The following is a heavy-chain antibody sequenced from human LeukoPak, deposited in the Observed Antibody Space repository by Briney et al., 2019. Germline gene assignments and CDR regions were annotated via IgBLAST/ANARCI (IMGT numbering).Heavy chain of an antibody. CDR2: IKSKTDGGTT. V-gene: IGHV3-15*01. CDR3: TTDWALSLSMIAVVINGEGY. D-gene: IGHD3-22*01. J-gene: IGHJ4*02. Sequence: PGGSLRLSCAASDFTLPNAWLSGSRKAPGKGLDWVGGIKSKTDGGTTDYAAPVKGRFTISRDDSKKTLYLQMNSLKNEDTAVYYCTTDWALSLSMIAVVINGEGYWGQGTQVTVSS. CDR1: DFTLPNAW.